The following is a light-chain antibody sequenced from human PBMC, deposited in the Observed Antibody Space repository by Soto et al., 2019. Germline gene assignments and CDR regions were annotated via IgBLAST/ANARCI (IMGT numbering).Light chain of an antibody. Sequence: QSALTQPPSASGSPGQSVTISCTGTSSDVGGYNYVSWYQQHPGKAPKFMIYEVTKRPSGVPDRFSGSKSGNTASLTVSGIQAEDEADYYCSSYAGSNNFVVFGGGTKLTVL. J-gene: IGLJ2*01. CDR2: EVT. CDR1: SSDVGGYNY. V-gene: IGLV2-8*01. CDR3: SSYAGSNNFVV.